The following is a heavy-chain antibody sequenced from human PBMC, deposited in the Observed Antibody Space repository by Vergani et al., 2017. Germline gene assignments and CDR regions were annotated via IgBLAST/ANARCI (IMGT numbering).Heavy chain of an antibody. CDR1: GGTFSSYA. J-gene: IGHJ1*01. Sequence: QVQLVQSGAEVKKPGSSVKVSCKASGGTFSSYAISWVRQAPGQGLEWMGRIIPIFGTANYAQKFQGRVTITADESTSKAYMELSSLRSEDTAVYYCARPRSTPYCSGGSCHAEYFQHWGQGTLVTVSS. CDR3: ARPRSTPYCSGGSCHAEYFQH. CDR2: IIPIFGTA. D-gene: IGHD2-15*01. V-gene: IGHV1-69*13.